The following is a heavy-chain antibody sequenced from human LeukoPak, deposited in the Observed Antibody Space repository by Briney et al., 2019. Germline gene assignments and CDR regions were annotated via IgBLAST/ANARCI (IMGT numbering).Heavy chain of an antibody. CDR3: ARQNKYSGSLTLFDY. CDR1: GGSFSGYY. Sequence: SETLSLTCAVYGGSFSGYYWSWIRQPPGKGLEWIGEINHSGSTNYNPSLKSRVTISVDTSKNQFSLKLSSVTAADTAVYYCARQNKYSGSLTLFDYWGQGTLVTVSS. J-gene: IGHJ4*02. V-gene: IGHV4-34*01. D-gene: IGHD1-26*01. CDR2: INHSGST.